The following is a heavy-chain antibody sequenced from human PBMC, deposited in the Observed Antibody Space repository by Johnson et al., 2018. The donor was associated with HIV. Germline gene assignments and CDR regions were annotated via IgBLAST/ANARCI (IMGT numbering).Heavy chain of an antibody. Sequence: GGGVVQPGRSLRLSCAASGFTFSSYAMHWVRQAPGKGLEWVAVISYDGSNKYYADSVKGRFTISRDNSKNTLYLQMNSLRTEDTALYDGAKEVATRGIVGARGAFDIWGQGTMVTVSS. D-gene: IGHD1-26*01. CDR3: AKEVATRGIVGARGAFDI. V-gene: IGHV3-30*04. CDR1: GFTFSSYA. J-gene: IGHJ3*02. CDR2: ISYDGSNK.